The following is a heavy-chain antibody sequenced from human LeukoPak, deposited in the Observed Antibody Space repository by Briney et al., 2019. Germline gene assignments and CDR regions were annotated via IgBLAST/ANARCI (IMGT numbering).Heavy chain of an antibody. CDR3: AKDGYSYGYTYYFDY. CDR1: GGSISSGDYY. V-gene: IGHV4-30-4*01. CDR2: IYYSGST. J-gene: IGHJ4*02. Sequence: NASETLSLTCTVSGGSISSGDYYWSWIRQPPGKGLEWIGYIYYSGSTYYNPSLKSRVTISVDTSKNQFSLKLSSVTAADTAVYYCAKDGYSYGYTYYFDYWGQGTLVTVSS. D-gene: IGHD5-18*01.